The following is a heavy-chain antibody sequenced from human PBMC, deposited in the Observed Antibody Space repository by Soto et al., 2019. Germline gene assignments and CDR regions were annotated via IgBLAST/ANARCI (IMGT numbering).Heavy chain of an antibody. CDR3: ARKIYDSDTGPNFQYYFDS. CDR2: IDPSDSQT. CDR1: GYSFAGYW. D-gene: IGHD3-22*01. Sequence: GESLKISCXGSGYSFAGYWITWVRQKPGKGLEWMGRIDPSDSQTYYSPSFRGHVTISVTKSITTVFLQWSSLRASDTAMYYCARKIYDSDTGPNFQYYFDSWGQGTPVTISS. J-gene: IGHJ4*02. V-gene: IGHV5-10-1*01.